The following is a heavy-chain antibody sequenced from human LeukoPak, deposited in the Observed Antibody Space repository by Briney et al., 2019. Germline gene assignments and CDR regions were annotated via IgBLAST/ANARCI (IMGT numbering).Heavy chain of an antibody. CDR3: ARDPRGYTYGYDF. CDR2: INPNNGVT. J-gene: IGHJ4*02. D-gene: IGHD5-18*01. Sequence: GASVKVSCKASGYTFTGYFIHWVRQAPGQGLEWMGWINPNNGVTNYAQKFQGWVTMTRDTSINTAYMELNRLTSGDTAVYYCARDPRGYTYGYDFWGQGTLVTVSS. CDR1: GYTFTGYF. V-gene: IGHV1-2*04.